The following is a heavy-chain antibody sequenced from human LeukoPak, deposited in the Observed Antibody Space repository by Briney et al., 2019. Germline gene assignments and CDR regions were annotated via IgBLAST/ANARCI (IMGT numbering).Heavy chain of an antibody. J-gene: IGHJ4*02. CDR1: GGSISSGTYY. Sequence: PSETLSLTCIVSGGSISSGTYYWSWIRQPAGKGLEWIGRIYTSGNTNYNPSLKSRVTISVDTSKNQFSLKLRSVTAADTAVYYCASLGRDSSSVLDYWGQGALVTVSS. V-gene: IGHV4-61*02. D-gene: IGHD6-13*01. CDR3: ASLGRDSSSVLDY. CDR2: IYTSGNT.